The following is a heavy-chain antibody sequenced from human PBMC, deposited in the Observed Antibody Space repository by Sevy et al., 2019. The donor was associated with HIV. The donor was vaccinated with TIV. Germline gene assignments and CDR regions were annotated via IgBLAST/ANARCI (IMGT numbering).Heavy chain of an antibody. Sequence: GGSLRLSCAASGFTFSSYGMHWVRQAPGKGLEWVAVISYDGSNKYHADSVKGRFTISRDNSKNTLYLQMNSLRAEDTAVYYCAKDLYYYDSSSRGAFDIWGQGTMVTVSS. CDR2: ISYDGSNK. V-gene: IGHV3-30*18. CDR1: GFTFSSYG. D-gene: IGHD3-22*01. J-gene: IGHJ3*02. CDR3: AKDLYYYDSSSRGAFDI.